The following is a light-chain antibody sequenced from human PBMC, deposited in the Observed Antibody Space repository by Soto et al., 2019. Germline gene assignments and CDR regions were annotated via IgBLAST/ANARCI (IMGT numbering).Light chain of an antibody. Sequence: QSALTQPPSVSGSPGQSVTISCTGTSSDIGGYDFVSWYQQHPGKAPKLMIYEVTKRPSGVPGRFSGSKSGNTAFLTVSGLQAEDEADYYCSSYAGSITLRVFGGGTKLTVL. CDR2: EVT. J-gene: IGLJ3*02. CDR3: SSYAGSITLRV. CDR1: SSDIGGYDF. V-gene: IGLV2-8*01.